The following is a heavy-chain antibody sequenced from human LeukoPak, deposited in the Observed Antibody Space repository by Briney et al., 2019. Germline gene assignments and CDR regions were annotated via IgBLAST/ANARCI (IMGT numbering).Heavy chain of an antibody. CDR1: GFTFSSYA. Sequence: GGSLRLSCAASGFTFSSYAMTWVRQAPGKGLEWVSAISGSGDSTYYADSVRGRFTISRDNSKNTLYLQMNSLRAEDTAVYYCAKDPPSSGTTFDYWGQGTLVTVSS. V-gene: IGHV3-23*01. D-gene: IGHD2/OR15-2a*01. CDR3: AKDPPSSGTTFDY. J-gene: IGHJ4*02. CDR2: ISGSGDST.